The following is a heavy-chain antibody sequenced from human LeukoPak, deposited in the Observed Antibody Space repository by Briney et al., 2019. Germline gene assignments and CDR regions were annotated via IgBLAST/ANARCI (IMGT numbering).Heavy chain of an antibody. CDR3: ARVSKEPRAFDI. V-gene: IGHV3-72*01. CDR1: GFTFSDHY. CDR2: TRNKANSYTT. J-gene: IGHJ3*02. D-gene: IGHD1-14*01. Sequence: GGSLRLSCAASGFTFSDHYMDWVRQAPGKGLEWVGRTRNKANSYTTEYAASVKGRFTISRDDSKNSLYLQMNSLKTEDTAVYYCARVSKEPRAFDIWGQGTMVTISS.